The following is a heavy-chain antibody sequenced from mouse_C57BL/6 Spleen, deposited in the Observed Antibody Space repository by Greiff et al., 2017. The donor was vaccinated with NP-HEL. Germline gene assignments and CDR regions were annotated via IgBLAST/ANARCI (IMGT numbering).Heavy chain of an antibody. CDR1: GFTFSDYG. D-gene: IGHD1-1*01. V-gene: IGHV5-17*01. J-gene: IGHJ2*01. CDR2: ISSGSSTI. Sequence: DVKLVESGGGLVKPGGSLKLSCAASGFTFSDYGMHWVRQAPEKGLEWVAYISSGSSTIYYADTVKGRFTISRDNAKNTLFLQMTSLRSEDTAMYYCARYRSSYDYFDYWGQGTTLTVSS. CDR3: ARYRSSYDYFDY.